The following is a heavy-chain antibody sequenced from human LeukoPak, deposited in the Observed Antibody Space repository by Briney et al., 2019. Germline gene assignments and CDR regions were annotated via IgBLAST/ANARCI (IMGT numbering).Heavy chain of an antibody. D-gene: IGHD2-2*02. J-gene: IGHJ6*02. V-gene: IGHV4-34*01. CDR3: ARRDCSSTSCYTSDYYYGMDV. CDR2: INHSGST. CDR1: GGSFSGYY. Sequence: SETLSLTCAVYGGSFSGYYWSWIRQPPGKGLEWIGEINHSGSTNYNPSLKSRVTISVDTSKNQFSLKLSSVTAADTAVYYCARRDCSSTSCYTSDYYYGMDVWAKGPRSPSP.